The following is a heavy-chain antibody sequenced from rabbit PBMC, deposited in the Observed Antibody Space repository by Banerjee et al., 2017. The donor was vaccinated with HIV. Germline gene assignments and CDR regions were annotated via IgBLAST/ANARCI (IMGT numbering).Heavy chain of an antibody. CDR3: ARWGVVAGLDL. CDR2: IYPDYGST. D-gene: IGHD4-1*01. Sequence: QSLEESGGDLVTLGGSLKLSCKASGIDFSSYGISWVRQAPGKGLEWIAYIYPDYGSTDYASWVNGRFTISLDNAQNTVFLQMTSLTAADTATYFCARWGVVAGLDLGGPGTLVTVS. J-gene: IGHJ3*01. V-gene: IGHV1S7*01. CDR1: GIDFSSYG.